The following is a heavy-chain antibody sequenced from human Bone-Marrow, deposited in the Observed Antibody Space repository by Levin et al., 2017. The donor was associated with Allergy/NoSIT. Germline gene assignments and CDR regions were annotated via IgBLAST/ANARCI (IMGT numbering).Heavy chain of an antibody. D-gene: IGHD3-22*01. Sequence: GESLKISCAASGFTFSDSAIHWVRQASGKGLEWVGRIRSKANNYATAYAASLKGRWPISRDESKNTAYLQMNSLKTEDTAVYYCTRYYDSSGSLQHYWGQGTLVTVSS. CDR1: GFTFSDSA. V-gene: IGHV3-73*01. J-gene: IGHJ4*02. CDR3: TRYYDSSGSLQHY. CDR2: IRSKANNYAT.